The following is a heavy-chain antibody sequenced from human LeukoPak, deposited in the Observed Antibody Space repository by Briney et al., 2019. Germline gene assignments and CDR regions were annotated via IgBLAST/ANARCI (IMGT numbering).Heavy chain of an antibody. D-gene: IGHD3-22*01. Sequence: ESGPTLVNPTQTLTLTCTFSGFSLSTSGVCVSWIRQPPGKALEWLARIDWDDDKYYSTSLKTRLTISKDTSKNQVVLTMTNMDPVDTATYYCVRSYYYGSSGYFFDYWGQGTLVTVSS. J-gene: IGHJ4*02. CDR2: IDWDDDK. CDR3: VRSYYYGSSGYFFDY. CDR1: GFSLSTSGVC. V-gene: IGHV2-70*11.